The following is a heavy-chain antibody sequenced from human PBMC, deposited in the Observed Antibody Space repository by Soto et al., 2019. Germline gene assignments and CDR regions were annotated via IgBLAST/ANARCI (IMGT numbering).Heavy chain of an antibody. D-gene: IGHD1-1*01. CDR1: GGFVSSGSYY. CDR3: ARVERGTATTVVDAFDI. CDR2: MSHSDGT. V-gene: IGHV4-34*01. J-gene: IGHJ3*02. Sequence: QVQLQQWGAGLLKPSETLSLTCAVYGGFVSSGSYYWSWIRQPPGKGLEWIGEMSHSDGTHFNPSLESRVTISVDTSKNQFSLKMSSVTAADTALYYCARVERGTATTVVDAFDIWGPGTMVTVSS.